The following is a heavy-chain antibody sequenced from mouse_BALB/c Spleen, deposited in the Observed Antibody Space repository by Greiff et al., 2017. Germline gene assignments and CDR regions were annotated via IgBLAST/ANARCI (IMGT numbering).Heavy chain of an antibody. V-gene: IGHV5-9-3*01. CDR1: GFTFSSYA. CDR2: ISSGGSYT. Sequence: EVKVEESGGGLVKPGGSLKLSCAASGFTFSSYAMSWVRQTPEKRLEWVATISSGGSYTYYPDSVKGRFTISRDNAKNTLYLQMSSLRSEDTAMYYCARHGNYWYFDVWGAGTTVTVSS. CDR3: ARHGNYWYFDV. J-gene: IGHJ1*01. D-gene: IGHD2-1*01.